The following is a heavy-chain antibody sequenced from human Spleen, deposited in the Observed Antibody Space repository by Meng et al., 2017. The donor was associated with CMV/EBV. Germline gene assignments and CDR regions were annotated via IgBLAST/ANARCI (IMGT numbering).Heavy chain of an antibody. CDR2: INPSGGST. CDR3: ARDGAEGGYDLAREYFDY. Sequence: TFTSYYMHWGRQAPGQGLEWMGIINPSGGSTSYAQKFQGRVTMTRDTSTGTVYMELSSLRSEDTAVYYCARDGAEGGYDLAREYFDYWGQGTLVTVSS. J-gene: IGHJ4*02. CDR1: TFTSYY. V-gene: IGHV1-46*01. D-gene: IGHD5-12*01.